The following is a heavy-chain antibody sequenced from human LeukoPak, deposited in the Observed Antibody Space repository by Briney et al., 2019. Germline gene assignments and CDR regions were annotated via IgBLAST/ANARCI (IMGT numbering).Heavy chain of an antibody. V-gene: IGHV4-34*01. D-gene: IGHD3-10*01. J-gene: IGHJ6*03. Sequence: ESSETLSLTCAVYGGSFSGYYWSWIRQPPGKGLEWIGEINHSGSTNYNPSLKSRVTISVDTSKNQFSLKLSSVTAADTAVFYCARETSQKGTHYMDVWGKGTTVTISS. CDR1: GGSFSGYY. CDR3: ARETSQKGTHYMDV. CDR2: INHSGST.